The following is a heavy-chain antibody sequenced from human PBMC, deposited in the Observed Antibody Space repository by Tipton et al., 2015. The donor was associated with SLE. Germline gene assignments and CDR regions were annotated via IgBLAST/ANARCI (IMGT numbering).Heavy chain of an antibody. V-gene: IGHV4-59*07. CDR1: GGSISSYY. J-gene: IGHJ3*02. CDR2: IYYSGST. D-gene: IGHD1-1*01. CDR3: ARYKTRGSAFDI. Sequence: TLSLTCTVSGGSISSYYWSWIRQPPGKGPEWIGYIYYSGSTNYNPSLKSRVTISVDTSKNQFSLKLSSVTAADTAVYYCARYKTRGSAFDIWGQGTMVTVSS.